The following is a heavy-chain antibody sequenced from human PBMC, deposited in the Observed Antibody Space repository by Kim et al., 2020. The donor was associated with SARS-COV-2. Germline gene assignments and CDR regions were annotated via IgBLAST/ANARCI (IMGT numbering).Heavy chain of an antibody. D-gene: IGHD1-26*01. V-gene: IGHV3-15*01. CDR3: TTDWGVGATFFDF. CDR2: IRSKTASETT. Sequence: GGSLRLSCAASGFTFSNAWMSWVRQAPGKGLEWVGRIRSKTASETTDYAAPVKGRFTISRDDSKNTLNLQMDSLKTEDTAVYYCTTDWGVGATFFDFWGHGTLVTFSS. CDR1: GFTFSNAW. J-gene: IGHJ4*01.